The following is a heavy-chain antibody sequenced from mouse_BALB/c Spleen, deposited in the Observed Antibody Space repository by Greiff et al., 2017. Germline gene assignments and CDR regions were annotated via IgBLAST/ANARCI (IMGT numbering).Heavy chain of an antibody. J-gene: IGHJ2*01. Sequence: VQLQQSGAELVRPGASVKLSCTASGFNIKDYYMHWVKQRPEQGLEWIGWIDPENGDTEYAPKFQGKATMTADTSSNTAYLQLSSLTSEDSAVYYCARRDYRYDEAYWGQGTTLTVSS. V-gene: IGHV14-4*02. D-gene: IGHD2-14*01. CDR3: ARRDYRYDEAY. CDR2: IDPENGDT. CDR1: GFNIKDYY.